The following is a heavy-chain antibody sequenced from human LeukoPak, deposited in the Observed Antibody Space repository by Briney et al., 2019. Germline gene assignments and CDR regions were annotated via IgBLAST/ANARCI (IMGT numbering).Heavy chain of an antibody. CDR1: GFTFSSYS. D-gene: IGHD6-19*01. CDR3: ASRAIAVANA. CDR2: ISSSSSYI. V-gene: IGHV3-21*01. J-gene: IGHJ4*02. Sequence: PGGPLRLSCAASGFTFSSYSMNWVRQAPGKGLEWVSSISSSSSYIYYADSVKGRFTISRDNSKNTLYLQMNSLRAEGTAVYYCASRAIAVANARGQGTLVTVSS.